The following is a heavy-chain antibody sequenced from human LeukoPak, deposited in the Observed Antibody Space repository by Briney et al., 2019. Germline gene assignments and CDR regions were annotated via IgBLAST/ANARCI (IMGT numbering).Heavy chain of an antibody. CDR1: GGPISSGGYY. J-gene: IGHJ4*02. CDR2: IYHSGST. V-gene: IGHV4-30-2*01. CDR3: AREHRGLGANFDY. D-gene: IGHD5-12*01. Sequence: PSETLSLTCTVSGGPISSGGYYWSWIRQPPGKGLEWIGYIYHSGSTYYNPSLKSRVTISVDRSKNQFSLKLSSVTAADTAVYYCAREHRGLGANFDYWGQGTLVTVSS.